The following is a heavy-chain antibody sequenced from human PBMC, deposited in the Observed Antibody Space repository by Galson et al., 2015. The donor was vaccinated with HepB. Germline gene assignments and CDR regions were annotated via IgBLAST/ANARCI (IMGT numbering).Heavy chain of an antibody. CDR2: ISAYNGNT. CDR3: ARDVRSTRYYYYYMDV. CDR1: GGTFSSYA. J-gene: IGHJ6*03. D-gene: IGHD2-2*01. V-gene: IGHV1-18*01. Sequence: SVKVSCKASGGTFSSYAISWVRQAPGQGLEWMGWISAYNGNTKYAQKFQGRVTMTTDTSTSTAYMELRSLRSDDTAVYYCARDVRSTRYYYYYMDVWGKGTTVTVSS.